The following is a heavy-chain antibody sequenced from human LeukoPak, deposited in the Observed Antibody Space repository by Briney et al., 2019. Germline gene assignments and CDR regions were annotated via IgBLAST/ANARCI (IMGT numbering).Heavy chain of an antibody. CDR1: GFTFSNYW. V-gene: IGHV3-7*01. CDR2: IKHDGSED. J-gene: IGHJ4*02. CDR3: AKALYDSSGYYYFVFDY. D-gene: IGHD3-22*01. Sequence: SGGSLKLSCAASGFTFSNYWMTWVRQAPGKGLEWVANIKHDGSEDYYLDSVKGRFTISRDNAKSSMWLQMNSLRDEDTAVYYCAKALYDSSGYYYFVFDYWGQGTLVTVSS.